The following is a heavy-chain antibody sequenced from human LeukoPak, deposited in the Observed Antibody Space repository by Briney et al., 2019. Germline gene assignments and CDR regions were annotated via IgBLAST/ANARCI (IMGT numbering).Heavy chain of an antibody. CDR3: ASDEGNYFDY. J-gene: IGHJ4*02. Sequence: PSETLSLTCTVSGGSISSYYWSWVRQAPGKGLEWVASISRNSTYIHYADSVKGRFTISRDNARNSLFLQMNSLRAEDTAIYYCASDEGNYFDYWGQGALVTVSS. CDR2: ISRNSTYI. CDR1: GGSISSYY. V-gene: IGHV3-21*01.